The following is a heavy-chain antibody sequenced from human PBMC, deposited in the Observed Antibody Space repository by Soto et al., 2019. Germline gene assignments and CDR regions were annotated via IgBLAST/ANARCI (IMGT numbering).Heavy chain of an antibody. Sequence: PGGSLRLSCAASGFTFSSYAMSWVRQAPGKGLEWVSAISGSGGSTYYADSVKGRFTISRDNSKNTLYLQMNSLRAEDTAVYYCAKDQRYYYGSGSYPLHDYWGQGTLVTVSS. D-gene: IGHD3-10*01. CDR3: AKDQRYYYGSGSYPLHDY. CDR2: ISGSGGST. V-gene: IGHV3-23*01. CDR1: GFTFSSYA. J-gene: IGHJ4*02.